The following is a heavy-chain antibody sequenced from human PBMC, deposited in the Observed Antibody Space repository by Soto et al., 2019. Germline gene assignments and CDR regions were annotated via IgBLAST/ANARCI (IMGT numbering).Heavy chain of an antibody. CDR3: AAYSSSFYYYYYGMDV. CDR1: GFTFSGYG. V-gene: IGHV3-30*03. J-gene: IGHJ6*02. Sequence: PGGSLRLSCAASGFTFSGYGMHWVRQAPGKGLEWVAVISYDGSNKYYADSVKGRFTISRDNSKNTLYLQMNSLRAEDTAVYYCAAYSSSFYYYYYGMDVWGQGTTVTVSS. D-gene: IGHD6-13*01. CDR2: ISYDGSNK.